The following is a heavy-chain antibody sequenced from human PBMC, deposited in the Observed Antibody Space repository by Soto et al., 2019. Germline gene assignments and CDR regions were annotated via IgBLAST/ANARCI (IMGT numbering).Heavy chain of an antibody. J-gene: IGHJ4*02. CDR2: ISYDGSDK. CDR1: GFTFSRYA. Sequence: QVQLVESGGGVVQPGRSLRLSCVASGFTFSRYAIHWVRQAPVKGLEWVAVISYDGSDKYYADSEKGRFTISRDNSKKTLYLQMNSLRPDDTAVYYCARDYGDYDFLDYWGQGTLVTVSS. CDR3: ARDYGDYDFLDY. D-gene: IGHD4-17*01. V-gene: IGHV3-30-3*01.